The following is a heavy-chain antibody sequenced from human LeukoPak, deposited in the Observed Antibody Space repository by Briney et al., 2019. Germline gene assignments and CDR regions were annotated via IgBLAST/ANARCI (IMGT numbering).Heavy chain of an antibody. J-gene: IGHJ4*02. V-gene: IGHV1-2*02. Sequence: ASVKVSCKASGYTFTGYYMHWVRQAPGQGLEWMGWINPNSGGTNYAQKFQGRVTMTRDTSISTAYMELSRLRSDDTAVYYCAREPYYYGSGSTPDYWGQGTLVTVSS. CDR2: INPNSGGT. CDR1: GYTFTGYY. CDR3: AREPYYYGSGSTPDY. D-gene: IGHD3-10*01.